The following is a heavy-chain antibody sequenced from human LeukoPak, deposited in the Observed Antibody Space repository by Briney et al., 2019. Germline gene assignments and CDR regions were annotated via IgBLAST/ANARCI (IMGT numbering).Heavy chain of an antibody. V-gene: IGHV1-69*06. D-gene: IGHD3-10*01. CDR1: GCTFSSYA. Sequence: SVKVSCKASGCTFSSYAISWVRQAPGQGLEWMGGIIPIFGKANYAQKFQGRVNITGDNSTRTASMALGSLRSGDTAVYYCAREGVRGVIYPRTPNWFDPWGQGTLVTVSS. CDR2: IIPIFGKA. J-gene: IGHJ5*02. CDR3: AREGVRGVIYPRTPNWFDP.